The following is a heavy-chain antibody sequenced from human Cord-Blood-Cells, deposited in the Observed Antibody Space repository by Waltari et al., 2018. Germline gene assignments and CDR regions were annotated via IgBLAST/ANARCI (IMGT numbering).Heavy chain of an antibody. D-gene: IGHD6-13*01. CDR1: GGSISSSSYY. J-gene: IGHJ6*02. CDR2: IYYSGST. CDR3: ARKSSSWYYYYYGMDV. Sequence: QLQLQESGPGLVKPSETLSLTCTVSGGSISSSSYYWGWIRQPPGKGLAWIGSIYYSGSTSYNPSLKSRVTISVDTSKNQFSLKLSSVTAADTAVYYCARKSSSWYYYYYGMDVWGQGTTVTVSS. V-gene: IGHV4-39*01.